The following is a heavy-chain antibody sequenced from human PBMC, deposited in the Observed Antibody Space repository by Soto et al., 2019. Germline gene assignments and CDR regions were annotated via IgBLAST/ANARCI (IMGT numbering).Heavy chain of an antibody. J-gene: IGHJ4*02. V-gene: IGHV1-2*02. D-gene: IGHD5-12*01. Sequence: GASVKVSCKASGYTFTGYYMHWVRQAPGQGLEWMGWINPNSGGTNYAQKFQGRVTMTRDTSISTAYMELSRLRSDDTAVYYCARDPSDPWATGIDYWGQGTLVTAPQ. CDR2: INPNSGGT. CDR1: GYTFTGYY. CDR3: ARDPSDPWATGIDY.